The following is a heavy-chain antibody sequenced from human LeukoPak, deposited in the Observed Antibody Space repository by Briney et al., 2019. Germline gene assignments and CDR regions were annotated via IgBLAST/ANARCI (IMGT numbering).Heavy chain of an antibody. CDR2: IYHSGST. CDR1: GYSISSGYY. V-gene: IGHV4-38-2*02. Sequence: SETLSLTCTVSGYSISSGYYWGWIRPPPGKGLEWIGIIYHSGSTYYNPSLKSRVTISGDTSKNQFSLRLGSVTAADTAVYYCARDLDAFDIWGQGTMVTVSS. J-gene: IGHJ3*02. CDR3: ARDLDAFDI.